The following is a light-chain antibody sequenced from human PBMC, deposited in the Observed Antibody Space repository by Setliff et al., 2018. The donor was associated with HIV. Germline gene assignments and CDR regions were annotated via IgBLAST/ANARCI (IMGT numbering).Light chain of an antibody. CDR3: SSYTSSSTFYV. J-gene: IGLJ1*01. V-gene: IGLV2-14*01. Sequence: QSALAQPAFVSGSPGQSITISCTGTSSDVGGYNYVSWYQQHPGKAPKLMIYDVSKRPSGVSNRFSGSKSGNTASLTISGLQAEDEADYYCSSYTSSSTFYVFGTGTKVTVL. CDR1: SSDVGGYNY. CDR2: DVS.